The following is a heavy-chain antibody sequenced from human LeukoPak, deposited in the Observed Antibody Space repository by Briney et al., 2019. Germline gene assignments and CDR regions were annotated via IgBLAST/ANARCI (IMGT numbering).Heavy chain of an antibody. CDR2: IYHSGST. D-gene: IGHD2-2*01. Sequence: SETLSLTCAVSGYSISSGYHWGWIRQPPGKGLEWIGSIYHSGSTYYNPSLKSRVTISVDTSKNQFSLKLSSVTAADTAVYYCARLGGYCSSTSCQNWFDPWGQGTLVTVSS. V-gene: IGHV4-38-2*01. J-gene: IGHJ5*02. CDR3: ARLGGYCSSTSCQNWFDP. CDR1: GYSISSGYH.